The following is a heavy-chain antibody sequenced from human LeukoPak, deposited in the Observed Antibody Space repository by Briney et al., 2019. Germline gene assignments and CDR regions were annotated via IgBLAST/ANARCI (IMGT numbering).Heavy chain of an antibody. CDR1: GFSFTDYI. Sequence: GGSLRLSCTASGFSFTDYIMHWVRQAPGKGLEWVSSISGSGAYIYYADSVKGRFTISRDSAKNSLYLQMNSLRAEDTAVYYCAKDATYYDFWSGYYTERTPYYFDYWGQGTLVTVSS. D-gene: IGHD3-3*01. CDR2: ISGSGAYI. CDR3: AKDATYYDFWSGYYTERTPYYFDY. V-gene: IGHV3-21*04. J-gene: IGHJ4*02.